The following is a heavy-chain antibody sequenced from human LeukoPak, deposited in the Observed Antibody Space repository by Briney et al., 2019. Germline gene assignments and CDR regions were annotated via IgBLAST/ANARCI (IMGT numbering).Heavy chain of an antibody. Sequence: GGSLRLSCAASGFTFSSYGIHWVRQAPGKGLEWVAVVSSDGSIKYYADSGKGRFTISRDNSKNTLYLQMNSLRAEDTAVYYCARVGYSSSWYYFDYWGQGTLVTVSS. CDR3: ARVGYSSSWYYFDY. J-gene: IGHJ4*02. CDR1: GFTFSSYG. D-gene: IGHD6-13*01. CDR2: VSSDGSIK. V-gene: IGHV3-30*03.